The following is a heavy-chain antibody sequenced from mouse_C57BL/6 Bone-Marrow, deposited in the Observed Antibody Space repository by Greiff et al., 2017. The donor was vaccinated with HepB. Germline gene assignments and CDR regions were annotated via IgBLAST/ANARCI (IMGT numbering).Heavy chain of an antibody. CDR2: IDPNSGGT. J-gene: IGHJ4*01. CDR1: GYTFTSYW. V-gene: IGHV1-72*01. CDR3: ARRDGYYAMDY. Sequence: QVQLQQPGAELVKPGASVKLSCKASGYTFTSYWMHWVKQRPGRGLEWIGRIDPNSGGTKYNEKFKSKATLTVDKPSSTAYMQLSSLTSEDSAFYYCARRDGYYAMDYWGQGTSVTVSS. D-gene: IGHD2-3*01.